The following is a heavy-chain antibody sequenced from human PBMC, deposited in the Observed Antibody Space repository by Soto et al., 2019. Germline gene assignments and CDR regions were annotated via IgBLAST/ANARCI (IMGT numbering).Heavy chain of an antibody. J-gene: IGHJ4*02. CDR1: GFTFSSYG. V-gene: IGHV3-30*18. CDR3: AKDDVYCSGGNCYGWADY. D-gene: IGHD2-15*01. CDR2: ISYDGSNK. Sequence: GGSLRLSCAASGFTFSSYGMHWVRQAPGKGLEWVAVISYDGSNKYYADSVKGRFTISRDNSKNTLYLQMNSLRAEDTAVYYCAKDDVYCSGGNCYGWADYWGQGTLVTVSS.